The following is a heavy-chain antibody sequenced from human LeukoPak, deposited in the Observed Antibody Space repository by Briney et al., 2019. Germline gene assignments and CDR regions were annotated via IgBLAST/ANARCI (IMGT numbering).Heavy chain of an antibody. V-gene: IGHV1-8*03. Sequence: ASVKVSCKASGYTFTSYHINWVRQATGQGLEWMGWMNPNSGNTGYAQKFQGRVTITRDTSISTAYMELSSLRSDDTAVYYCARQRGVTSLSYYYYMDVWGKGTTATVSS. CDR2: MNPNSGNT. CDR3: ARQRGVTSLSYYYYMDV. D-gene: IGHD4-17*01. CDR1: GYTFTSYH. J-gene: IGHJ6*03.